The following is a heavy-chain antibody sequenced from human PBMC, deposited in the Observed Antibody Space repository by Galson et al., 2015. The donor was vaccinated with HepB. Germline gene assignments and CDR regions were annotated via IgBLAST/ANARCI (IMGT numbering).Heavy chain of an antibody. CDR3: ARGTRATTVTPPYHFDY. Sequence: SVKVSCKASGGTFSSYAISWVRQAPGQGLEWMGGIIPIFGTANYAQKLQGRVTITADESTSTAYMELSSLRSEDTAVYYCARGTRATTVTPPYHFDYWGQGTLVTVSS. V-gene: IGHV1-69*13. CDR2: IIPIFGTA. CDR1: GGTFSSYA. J-gene: IGHJ4*02. D-gene: IGHD4-17*01.